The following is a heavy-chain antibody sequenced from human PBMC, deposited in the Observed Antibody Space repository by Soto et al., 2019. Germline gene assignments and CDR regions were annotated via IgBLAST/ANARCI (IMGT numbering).Heavy chain of an antibody. CDR3: AKYNVLRSFDWLANSYAMDV. D-gene: IGHD3-9*01. CDR2: ISNGGSFI. J-gene: IGHJ6*02. V-gene: IGHV3-11*01. CDR1: GFKFSDYY. Sequence: GGSLRLSCAASGFKFSDYYMSWIRQAPGKGLEYISYISNGGSFIYYADSVKGRFTISRDNAKNSLYLQMNSLRAEDTAVYYCAKYNVLRSFDWLANSYAMDVWGQGTTVTVSS.